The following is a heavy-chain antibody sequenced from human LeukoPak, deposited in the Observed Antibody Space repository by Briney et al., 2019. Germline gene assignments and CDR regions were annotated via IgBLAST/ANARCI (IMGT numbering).Heavy chain of an antibody. V-gene: IGHV5-51*01. J-gene: IGHJ3*02. CDR2: IYPGDSDT. CDR1: GYSFTSYW. Sequence: GESLKISCKGSGYSFTSYWIGWVRQMPGKGLEWMGIIYPGDSDTRYSPSFQGQVTISADKSISTAYLQWSSLKASDTAMYYCARGILGCSSTSCAMDAFDIWGQGTMVTVSS. CDR3: ARGILGCSSTSCAMDAFDI. D-gene: IGHD2-2*01.